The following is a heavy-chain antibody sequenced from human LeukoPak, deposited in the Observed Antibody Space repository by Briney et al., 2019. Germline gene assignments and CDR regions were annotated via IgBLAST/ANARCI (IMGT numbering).Heavy chain of an antibody. CDR3: ATEGWELLMGAFDI. J-gene: IGHJ3*02. CDR2: ISSKSSYI. CDR1: GFPFSSYS. Sequence: GGSLRLSCGAFGFPFSSYSMNWVRQAPGKGLEWVSSISSKSSYIEYADSVKGRFTISRDNAKNSLYLQMNSLRAEDTAVYYCATEGWELLMGAFDIWGQGTMVTVSS. D-gene: IGHD1-26*01. V-gene: IGHV3-21*01.